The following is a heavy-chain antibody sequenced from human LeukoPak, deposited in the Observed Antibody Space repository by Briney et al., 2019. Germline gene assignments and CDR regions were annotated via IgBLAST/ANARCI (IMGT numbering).Heavy chain of an antibody. CDR2: ISSTSSYI. CDR3: ARDLAWDAFDI. J-gene: IGHJ3*02. CDR1: GFTFSTYS. Sequence: GGSLRLSCAASGFTFSTYSMNWVRQAPGKGLEWVSSISSTSSYIYQADSVKGRFTISRDNAKNSLYLQMNSLRAEDTAVYYCARDLAWDAFDIWGQGTMVTVSS. V-gene: IGHV3-21*01.